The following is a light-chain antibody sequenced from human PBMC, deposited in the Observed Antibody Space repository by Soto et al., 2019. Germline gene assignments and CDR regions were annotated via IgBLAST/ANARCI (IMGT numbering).Light chain of an antibody. CDR2: GAS. Sequence: EIVLTQSPGTLSLSPGERATLSCRASQSVSKNFLAWYQQKPGQAPRLLINGASSRATGIPDRFNGSGSGTDFSLTIDTLEPEDFAVYFCQQYGSSPPTCGGGTKVAIK. V-gene: IGKV3-20*01. CDR3: QQYGSSPPT. CDR1: QSVSKNF. J-gene: IGKJ4*01.